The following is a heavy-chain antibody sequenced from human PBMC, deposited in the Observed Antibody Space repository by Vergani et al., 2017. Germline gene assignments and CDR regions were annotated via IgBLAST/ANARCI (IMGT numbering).Heavy chain of an antibody. V-gene: IGHV4-31*03. CDR2: IYYSGST. D-gene: IGHD3-3*01. J-gene: IGHJ4*02. CDR1: GGSISSGGYY. Sequence: QVQLQESGPGLVKPSQTLSLTCTVSGGSISSGGYYWSWIRQHPGKGLEWIGYIYYSGSTYHNPSLKSRVTISVDTSKNQFSLKLSSVTAADTAVYYCARGSSYYVFWSGYSYLGYFDYWGQGTLVTVSS. CDR3: ARGSSYYVFWSGYSYLGYFDY.